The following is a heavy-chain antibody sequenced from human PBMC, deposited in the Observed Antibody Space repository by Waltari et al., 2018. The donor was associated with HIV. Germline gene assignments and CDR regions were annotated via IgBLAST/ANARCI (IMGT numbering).Heavy chain of an antibody. J-gene: IGHJ5*01. Sequence: QLLLQESVPGLVRPSETLSLTCTVTGPSISSRRYYWGWVRQSPGKGLEWIVSTMYRGSTSNNTSYEGRLAISVDTSRNQFSMNLTSVTAAETALYYCARHDGTSYYFGWDMNRRPFSFWFASWGQGILVTVSS. V-gene: IGHV4-39*01. CDR1: GPSISSRRYY. CDR2: TMYRGST. CDR3: ARHDGTSYYFGWDMNRRPFSFWFAS. D-gene: IGHD3-10*01.